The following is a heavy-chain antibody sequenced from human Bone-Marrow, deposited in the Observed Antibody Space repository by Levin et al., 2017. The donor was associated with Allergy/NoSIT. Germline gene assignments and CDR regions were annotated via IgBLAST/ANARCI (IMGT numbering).Heavy chain of an antibody. CDR1: GFRLSLYW. J-gene: IGHJ3*01. V-gene: IGHV3-7*01. D-gene: IGHD2-15*01. CDR2: IKQDASEK. CDR3: ASEVVVVADDAFDV. Sequence: AGGSLRLSCAASGFRLSLYWMNWVRQAPGKGLEWVANIKQDASEKYYVDSVNGRFTVSRDNAKNSLFLQMNSLRVEDTAVYYCASEVVVVADDAFDVWGQGTVVTVSS.